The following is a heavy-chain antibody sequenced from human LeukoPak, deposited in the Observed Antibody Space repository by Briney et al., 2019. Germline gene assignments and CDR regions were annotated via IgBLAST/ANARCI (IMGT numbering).Heavy chain of an antibody. CDR1: GGSISSYY. CDR2: IYYSGST. J-gene: IGHJ5*02. Sequence: SETLSLTCTVSGGSISSYYWSWIRQPPGKGLECIGYIYYSGSTNYNPSLKSRVTISVDTSKNQFSLKLSSVTAADTDVYYCARAHHYYDSSGYYPNWFDPWGQGTLVTVSS. V-gene: IGHV4-59*01. CDR3: ARAHHYYDSSGYYPNWFDP. D-gene: IGHD3-22*01.